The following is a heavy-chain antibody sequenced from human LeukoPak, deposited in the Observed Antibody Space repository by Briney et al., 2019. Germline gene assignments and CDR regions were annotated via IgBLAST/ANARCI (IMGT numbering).Heavy chain of an antibody. Sequence: SETLSLTCTVSGSSISSGGYYWSWIRQPPGKGLEWIGYIYHSGSTYYNPSLKSRVTISVDRSKNQFSLKLSSVTAADTAVYYCARTGSGSYKGAFDIWGQGTMVTVSS. CDR1: GSSISSGGYY. V-gene: IGHV4-30-2*01. CDR2: IYHSGST. J-gene: IGHJ3*02. CDR3: ARTGSGSYKGAFDI. D-gene: IGHD3-10*01.